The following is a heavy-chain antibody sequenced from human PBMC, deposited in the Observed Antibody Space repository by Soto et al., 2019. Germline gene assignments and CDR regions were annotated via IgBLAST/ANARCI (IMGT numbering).Heavy chain of an antibody. J-gene: IGHJ5*02. Sequence: PSETLSLTCSVSGGSISYNSYYWGWIRQPPGKGLEWVGGIFYTGTTYYSPSLKDRVTISVDTSKNSISLNLASVTASDTDGYVCARLVVVAPVANAWGQGTLVTVSS. CDR1: GGSISYNSYY. CDR2: IFYTGTT. D-gene: IGHD2-2*01. CDR3: ARLVVVAPVANA. V-gene: IGHV4-39*02.